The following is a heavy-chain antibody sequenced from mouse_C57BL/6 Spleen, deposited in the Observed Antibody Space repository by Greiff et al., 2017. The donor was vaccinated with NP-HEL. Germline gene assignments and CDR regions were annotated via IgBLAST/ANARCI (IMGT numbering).Heavy chain of an antibody. J-gene: IGHJ3*01. Sequence: QVQLQQPGAELVKPGASVKLSCKASGYTFTSYWMHWVRQRPGQGLEWIGMIHPNSGSTNYNEKFKSKATLTVDTSSSTAYMQLSSLTSEDSAVYYCAREGDLLGLFAYWGQGTLVTVSA. V-gene: IGHV1-64*01. CDR3: AREGDLLGLFAY. D-gene: IGHD4-1*01. CDR1: GYTFTSYW. CDR2: IHPNSGST.